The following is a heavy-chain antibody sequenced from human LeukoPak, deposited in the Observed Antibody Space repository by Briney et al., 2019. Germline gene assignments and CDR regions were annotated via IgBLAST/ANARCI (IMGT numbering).Heavy chain of an antibody. Sequence: GGSLRLSCAASGFTFSSYAMSWVRQAPGKGLEWVSVISGSGGSTYYADSVKGRFTISRDNSKNTLYLQMNSLRAEDTAVYYCAKAGVVATMDNWFDPWGQGTLVTVSS. CDR3: AKAGVVATMDNWFDP. CDR2: ISGSGGST. CDR1: GFTFSSYA. V-gene: IGHV3-23*01. J-gene: IGHJ5*02. D-gene: IGHD5-12*01.